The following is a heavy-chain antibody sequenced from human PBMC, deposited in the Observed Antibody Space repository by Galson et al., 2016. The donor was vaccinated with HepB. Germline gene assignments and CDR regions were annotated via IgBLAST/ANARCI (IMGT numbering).Heavy chain of an antibody. D-gene: IGHD7-27*01. CDR2: INWKGGST. CDR1: GFTFDDYG. CDR3: ARDHSLAETGPHFDC. Sequence: SLRLSCAASGFTFDDYGMSWVRQGPGKGLEWVSGINWKGGSTDYADSVKGRFIISRDNAKNTLYLQMDDLRAEDTAVYYCARDHSLAETGPHFDCWGQGALVTVSS. J-gene: IGHJ4*02. V-gene: IGHV3-20*04.